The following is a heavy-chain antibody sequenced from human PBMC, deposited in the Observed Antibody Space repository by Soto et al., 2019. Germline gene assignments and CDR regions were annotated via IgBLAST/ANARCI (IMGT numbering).Heavy chain of an antibody. D-gene: IGHD6-13*01. CDR3: ARGNSSSSAAFDY. CDR1: GFTVSSNY. J-gene: IGHJ4*02. CDR2: LSYDASNK. Sequence: GGSLRLSCAVSGFTVSSNYMHWVRQAPGKGLEWVAILSYDASNKYYADSVKGRFTISRDNSKNTLYLQMNSLRAEDTAVYYCARGNSSSSAAFDYWGQGTLVTVSS. V-gene: IGHV3-30*14.